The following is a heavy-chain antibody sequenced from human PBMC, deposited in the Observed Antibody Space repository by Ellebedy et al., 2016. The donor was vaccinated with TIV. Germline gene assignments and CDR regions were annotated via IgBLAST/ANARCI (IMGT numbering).Heavy chain of an antibody. CDR1: GFTFSSYS. D-gene: IGHD3-9*01. V-gene: IGHV3-21*01. CDR3: ARDKYYDILTGYYTHYYGMDV. CDR2: ISRSSSYI. Sequence: GESLKISCAASGFTFSSYSMNWVRQAPGKGLEWVSSISRSSSYIYYAASVKGRFTISRDNAKNSLYLQMNSLRDEDTAVYYCARDKYYDILTGYYTHYYGMDVWGQGTTVTVSS. J-gene: IGHJ6*02.